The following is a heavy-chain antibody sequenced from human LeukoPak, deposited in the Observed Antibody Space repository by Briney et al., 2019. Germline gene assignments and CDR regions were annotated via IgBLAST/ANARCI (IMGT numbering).Heavy chain of an antibody. J-gene: IGHJ4*02. CDR2: INPNNGGT. V-gene: IGHV1-2*02. CDR1: GYILTGYL. Sequence: ASVKVSCKTSGYILTGYLMHWVRQAPGQGLEWMGWINPNNGGTDYAQKFQGRVTMTRDTSISTTYMELSSLTSDDMGIYYCTRWSGWPNTFEYWGQGTLVTVSS. CDR3: TRWSGWPNTFEY. D-gene: IGHD2-15*01.